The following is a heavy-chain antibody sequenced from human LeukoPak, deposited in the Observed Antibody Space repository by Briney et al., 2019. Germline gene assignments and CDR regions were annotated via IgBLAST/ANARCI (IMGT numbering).Heavy chain of an antibody. CDR3: ARDRAAAGTEDWFDP. D-gene: IGHD6-13*01. CDR2: ISAYNGNT. V-gene: IGHV1-18*01. Sequence: ASVKVSCKASGGTFSSYAISWVRQAPGQGLEWMGWISAYNGNTNYAQKLQGRVTMTTDTSTSTAYMELRSLRSDDTAVYYCARDRAAAGTEDWFDPWGQGTLVTVSS. CDR1: GGTFSSYA. J-gene: IGHJ5*02.